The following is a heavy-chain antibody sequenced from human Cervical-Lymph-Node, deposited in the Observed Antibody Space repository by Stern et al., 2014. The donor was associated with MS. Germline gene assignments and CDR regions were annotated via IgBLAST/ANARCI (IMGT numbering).Heavy chain of an antibody. CDR3: ARDREAAVRNYYFAMDV. CDR2: IIPMFATA. Sequence: QVQLVQSRAEVKKPGSSVRVSCKASGGTFNSYAITWVRQAPGQGLEWMGGIIPMFATANYAQKFLGRISITADESTSSAYMELSSLRSEDTAVYYCARDREAAVRNYYFAMDVWGQGTTVTVSS. J-gene: IGHJ6*02. CDR1: GGTFNSYA. V-gene: IGHV1-69*01. D-gene: IGHD2-15*01.